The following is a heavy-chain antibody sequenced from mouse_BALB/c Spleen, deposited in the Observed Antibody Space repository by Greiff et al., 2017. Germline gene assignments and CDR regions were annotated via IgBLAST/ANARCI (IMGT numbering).Heavy chain of an antibody. J-gene: IGHJ4*01. V-gene: IGHV14-3*02. CDR2: IDPANGNT. CDR1: GFNIKDTY. CDR3: ARGYYLYAMDY. Sequence: VQLKESGAELVKPGASVKLSCTASGFNIKDTYMHWVKQRPEQGLEWIGRIDPANGNTKYDPKFQGKATITADTSSNTAYLQLSSLTSEDTAVYYCARGYYLYAMDYWGQGTSVTVSS. D-gene: IGHD1-1*01.